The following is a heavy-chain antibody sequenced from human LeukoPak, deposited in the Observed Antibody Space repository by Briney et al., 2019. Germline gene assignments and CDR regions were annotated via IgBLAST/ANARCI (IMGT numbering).Heavy chain of an antibody. D-gene: IGHD4-17*01. CDR1: GGTFSNYA. CDR3: ARDLTVTTWVIWFDP. Sequence: SVKVSCKASGGTFSNYAISWVRQAPGQGLECIGRIIPIYGTVSHAQKFQGRVTITTDESTSTAYMELSSLRSEDTAVYYCARDLTVTTWVIWFDPWGQGTLVTVSS. V-gene: IGHV1-69*05. CDR2: IIPIYGTV. J-gene: IGHJ5*02.